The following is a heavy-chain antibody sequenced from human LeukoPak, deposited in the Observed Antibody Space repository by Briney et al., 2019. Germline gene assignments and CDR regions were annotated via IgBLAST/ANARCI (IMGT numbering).Heavy chain of an antibody. V-gene: IGHV4-31*03. CDR1: GGSISSGGYY. Sequence: SETLSLTCTVSGGSISSGGYYWSWIRQHPGKGLEWIWYIYYSGGTYYNPSLKSRVTISVDTSKNQFSLKLSSVTAADTAVYYWARGQDVPAAQPGNWVDPWGQGTLVTVSS. D-gene: IGHD2-2*01. J-gene: IGHJ5*02. CDR3: ARGQDVPAAQPGNWVDP. CDR2: IYYSGGT.